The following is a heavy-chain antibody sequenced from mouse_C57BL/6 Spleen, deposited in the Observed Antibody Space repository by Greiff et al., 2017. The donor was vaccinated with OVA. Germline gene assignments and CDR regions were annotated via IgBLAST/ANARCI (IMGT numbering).Heavy chain of an antibody. V-gene: IGHV2-2*01. CDR1: GFSLTSYG. CDR2: IWSGGST. D-gene: IGHD2-4*01. J-gene: IGHJ4*01. Sequence: QVQLKQSGPGLVQPSQSLSITCTVSGFSLTSYGVHWVRQSPGTGLEWLGVIWSGGSTDYNAAFISSLGISKDNSKSQVFFKMNSLQADDTAIYYCARNYDYDGYYYAMDYWGQGTSVTVSS. CDR3: ARNYDYDGYYYAMDY.